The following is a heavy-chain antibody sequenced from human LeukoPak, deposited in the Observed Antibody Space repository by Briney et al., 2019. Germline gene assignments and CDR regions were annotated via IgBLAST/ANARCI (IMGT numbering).Heavy chain of an antibody. CDR1: GYTFTSYD. CDR3: ARGRRSGYYSPNAY. V-gene: IGHV1-8*03. Sequence: ASVKVSCKASGYTFTSYDINWVRQATGQGLEWMGWMNPNSGNTGYAQKFQGRVTITRNTSISTAYMELSSLRSEDTAVYYCARGRRSGYYSPNAYWGQGTLVTVSS. CDR2: MNPNSGNT. D-gene: IGHD3-22*01. J-gene: IGHJ4*02.